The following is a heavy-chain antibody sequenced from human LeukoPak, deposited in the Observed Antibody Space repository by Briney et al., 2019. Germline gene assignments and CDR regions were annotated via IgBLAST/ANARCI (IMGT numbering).Heavy chain of an antibody. V-gene: IGHV5-51*06. J-gene: IGHJ4*02. D-gene: IGHD3-10*01. CDR2: IWPGDSDS. CDR3: VRVGGFGELLYSYFFDY. CDR1: GYSFTSYW. Sequence: GESLKISCKGSGYSFTSYWIGWVRQRPGKGLEWMGIIWPGDSDSRYSPSFQGQVTVSVDTSISVVYLRWSSLKASDSAMYYCVRVGGFGELLYSYFFDYWGQGTLVTVSS.